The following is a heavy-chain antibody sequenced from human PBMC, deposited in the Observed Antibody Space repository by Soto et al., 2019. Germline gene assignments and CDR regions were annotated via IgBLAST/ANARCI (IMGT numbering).Heavy chain of an antibody. D-gene: IGHD3-3*01. Sequence: QVQLVQSGAEVKKPGASVKVSCKASGYTFTSYGISWVRQAPGQGLEWMGWISAYNGNTNYAQKLQGRVTMTTDTTTSTAYMELRSLSADDTAVYYCGRETYYDFWSGYYNYYYYYGMDVWGQGTTVTVSS. J-gene: IGHJ6*02. CDR2: ISAYNGNT. CDR3: GRETYYDFWSGYYNYYYYYGMDV. CDR1: GYTFTSYG. V-gene: IGHV1-18*01.